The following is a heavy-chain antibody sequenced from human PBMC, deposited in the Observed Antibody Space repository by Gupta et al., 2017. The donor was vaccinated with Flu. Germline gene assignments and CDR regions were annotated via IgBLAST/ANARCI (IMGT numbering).Heavy chain of an antibody. Sequence: QVQLVESGGGVVQPGRSLRLSCAASGFTFSSYTMHWVRQAPGKGLEWVAVISYDESREYFADSVKGRFTISRDNSKNTLYLQMNSLRPEDTAVYYCARGFGVGRWYFDSWGQGTLVTVSS. CDR1: GFTFSSYT. J-gene: IGHJ4*02. CDR3: ARGFGVGRWYFDS. D-gene: IGHD3-3*01. V-gene: IGHV3-30-3*01. CDR2: ISYDESRE.